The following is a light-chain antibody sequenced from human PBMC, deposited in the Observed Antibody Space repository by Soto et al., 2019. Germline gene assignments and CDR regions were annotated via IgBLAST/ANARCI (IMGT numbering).Light chain of an antibody. J-gene: IGLJ1*01. V-gene: IGLV4-69*01. Sequence: QSVLTQSPSASASLGASVKLTCTLSSGHSSFAIAWHQQQPEKGPRYLMKVNSDGSHTKGDGIPDRCSGSSSGAERYLTISSLQSEDEADYYCQTWATGIRVFGTGTKVTVL. CDR2: VNSDGSH. CDR1: SGHSSFA. CDR3: QTWATGIRV.